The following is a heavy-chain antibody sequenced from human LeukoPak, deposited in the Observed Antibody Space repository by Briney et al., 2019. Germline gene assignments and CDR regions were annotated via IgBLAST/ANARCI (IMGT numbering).Heavy chain of an antibody. CDR3: ARQTGSGLFILP. J-gene: IGHJ4*02. CDR1: GGSISSSNSY. D-gene: IGHD3/OR15-3a*01. CDR2: IYYSGNT. V-gene: IGHV4-39*01. Sequence: PSETLSLTCTVSGGSISSSNSYWGWIRQPPGKGLEWIGSIYYSGNTYYNASLKSQVSISIDTSKNQFSLRLTSVTAADTAVYYCARQTGSGLFILPGGQGTLVTVSS.